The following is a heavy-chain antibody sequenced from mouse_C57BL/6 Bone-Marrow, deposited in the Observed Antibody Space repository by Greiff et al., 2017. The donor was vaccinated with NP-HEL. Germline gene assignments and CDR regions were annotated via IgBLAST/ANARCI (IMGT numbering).Heavy chain of an antibody. CDR1: GYTFTSYW. CDR2: IHPNSGST. J-gene: IGHJ4*01. D-gene: IGHD1-1*01. V-gene: IGHV1-64*01. Sequence: QVQLQQPGAELVKPGASVKLSCKASGYTFTSYWMHWVKQRPGQGLEWIGMIHPNSGSTNYNEKFKSKATLTVDKSSSTAYMQLSSLTSEDSAVYYCARCYYGSSLYAMDYWGQGTSVTVSS. CDR3: ARCYYGSSLYAMDY.